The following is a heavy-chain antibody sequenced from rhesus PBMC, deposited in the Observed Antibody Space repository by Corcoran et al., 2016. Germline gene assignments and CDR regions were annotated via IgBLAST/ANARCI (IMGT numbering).Heavy chain of an antibody. V-gene: IGHV4-76*01. CDR2: IQDNSGST. CDR1: GDSISSGYD. J-gene: IGHJ4*01. D-gene: IGHD3-16*01. Sequence: QVQLQESGPGVVKPSETLSLTCAVSGDSISSGYDWSWIRQSPGKGLEWIGYIQDNSGSTNYNPSLNKRVANSEDASKNQFSLKLISVTAADTAVYYCARDGYYYSGTYPLDYWGQGVLVTVSS. CDR3: ARDGYYYSGTYPLDY.